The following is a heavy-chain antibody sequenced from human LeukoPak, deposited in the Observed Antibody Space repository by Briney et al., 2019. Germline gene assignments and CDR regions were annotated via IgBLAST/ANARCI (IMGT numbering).Heavy chain of an antibody. CDR2: IIPIFGTA. V-gene: IGHV1-69*01. Sequence: GASVKVSCKASGGTFSSYAISWVRQAPGQGLEWMGGIIPIFGTANYAQKFQGRVTITADESTSTAYMELSSLRSEDTAVYYCASSIVGATTRAFDIWGQGTMVTVSS. CDR3: ASSIVGATTRAFDI. D-gene: IGHD1-26*01. J-gene: IGHJ3*02. CDR1: GGTFSSYA.